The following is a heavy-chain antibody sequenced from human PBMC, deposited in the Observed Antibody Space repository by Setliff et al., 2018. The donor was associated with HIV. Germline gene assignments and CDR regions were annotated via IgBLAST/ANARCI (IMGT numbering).Heavy chain of an antibody. D-gene: IGHD2-15*01. CDR2: IFHAGST. CDR1: GGSISGSSYY. CDR3: ARSLAYCSGGGCSSGNYYYMDV. J-gene: IGHJ6*03. V-gene: IGHV4-39*01. Sequence: SETLSLTCTVSGGSISGSSYYWGWIRQSPEKGLERIGSIFHAGSTYYNPSLKSRVTLSVDTSENQYSLKLTSLIAADTAVYYCARSLAYCSGGGCSSGNYYYMDVWGKGTTVTVSS.